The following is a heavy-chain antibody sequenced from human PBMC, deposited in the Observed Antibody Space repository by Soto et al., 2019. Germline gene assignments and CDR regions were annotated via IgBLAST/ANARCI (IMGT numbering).Heavy chain of an antibody. D-gene: IGHD3-3*01. V-gene: IGHV3-23*01. CDR2: LSRGGGTT. Sequence: EAQLLESGGDWAQPGGSLRLSCAASGFTFSSHGMSWVRQAPGKGREWIAGLSRGGGTTYYADSVKGRFTISRDNSKNTRDLIMNSLKVEDTALYYCAKGGHYGTDGFDAWGKGTMVTVSS. CDR1: GFTFSSHG. J-gene: IGHJ3*01. CDR3: AKGGHYGTDGFDA.